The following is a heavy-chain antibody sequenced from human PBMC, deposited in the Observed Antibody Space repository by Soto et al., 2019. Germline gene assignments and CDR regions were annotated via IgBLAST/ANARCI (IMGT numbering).Heavy chain of an antibody. Sequence: PSETLSLTSTVSGGSISSSSYYWGWIRQPPGKGLEWIGSIYYSGSTYYNPSLKSRVTISVDTSKNQFSLKLSSVTAADTAVYYCARRPRITIFGVARDFGYYYMDVWGKGTTVTVSS. CDR2: IYYSGST. V-gene: IGHV4-39*01. J-gene: IGHJ6*03. D-gene: IGHD3-3*01. CDR3: ARRPRITIFGVARDFGYYYMDV. CDR1: GGSISSSSYY.